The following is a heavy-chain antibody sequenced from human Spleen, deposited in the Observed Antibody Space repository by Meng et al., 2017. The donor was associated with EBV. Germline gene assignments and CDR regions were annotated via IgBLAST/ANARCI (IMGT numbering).Heavy chain of an antibody. D-gene: IGHD6-13*01. J-gene: IGHJ4*02. CDR2: IYESGST. Sequence: VRLQESGPGVVKASGTLSLTCGVLGGSISSSNWWSWVRQPPGKGLEWIGEIYESGSTNYNPSLESRVTVSIDKSKNQFSLKLSSVTAADTAVYYCARGTSRPSMYYFDYWGQGTLVTVSS. CDR1: GGSISSSNW. CDR3: ARGTSRPSMYYFDY. V-gene: IGHV4-4*02.